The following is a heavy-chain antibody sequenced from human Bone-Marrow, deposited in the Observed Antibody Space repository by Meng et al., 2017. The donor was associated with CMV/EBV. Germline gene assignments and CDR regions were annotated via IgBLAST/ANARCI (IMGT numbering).Heavy chain of an antibody. Sequence: ASVKVSCKASGYIFSSYGISWVRQAPGQGLEWMGWISSYNDNTNYAQKVQGRVTMTTDTSTSTAYMELRNLKSDDTAVYYCARDKWENGDYAPDCWGQGTLVTVSS. J-gene: IGHJ4*02. CDR1: GYIFSSYG. CDR2: ISSYNDNT. D-gene: IGHD4-17*01. CDR3: ARDKWENGDYAPDC. V-gene: IGHV1-18*01.